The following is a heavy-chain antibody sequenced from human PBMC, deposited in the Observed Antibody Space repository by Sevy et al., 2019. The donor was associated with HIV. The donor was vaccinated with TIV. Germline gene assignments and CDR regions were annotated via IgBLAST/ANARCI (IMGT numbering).Heavy chain of an antibody. CDR3: VRAIAAAGSF. CDR1: GFSLNNYW. Sequence: GGSLRLSCVVSGFSLNNYWMSWVRQAPGKGLEWVANINQDGSMKYYVGSVKDRFTIFRDHARNLLHLQMNGLRVEDTALYYCVRAIAAAGSFWGQGTLVTVSS. D-gene: IGHD6-13*01. CDR2: INQDGSMK. V-gene: IGHV3-7*01. J-gene: IGHJ4*02.